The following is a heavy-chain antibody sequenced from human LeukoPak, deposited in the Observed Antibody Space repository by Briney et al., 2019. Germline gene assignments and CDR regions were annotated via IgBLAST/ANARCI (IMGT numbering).Heavy chain of an antibody. CDR2: IYYSGST. D-gene: IGHD3-3*01. CDR1: GGSISSSSYY. CDR3: ATQFYTITIFGVVTLYYFDY. J-gene: IGHJ4*02. Sequence: SETLSLTCTVSGGSISSSSYYWGWIRQPPGKGLEWIGSIYYSGSTYYNPSLKSRVTISVDTSKNQFSLKLSSATAADTAVYYCATQFYTITIFGVVTLYYFDYWGQGTLVTVSS. V-gene: IGHV4-39*01.